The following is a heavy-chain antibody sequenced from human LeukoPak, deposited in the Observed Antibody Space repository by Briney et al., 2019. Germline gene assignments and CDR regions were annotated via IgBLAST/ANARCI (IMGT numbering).Heavy chain of an antibody. D-gene: IGHD2-2*01. V-gene: IGHV4-59*01. CDR1: GGSIGTYY. Sequence: SETLSLTCTVSGGSIGTYYWSWIRQSPGKGLEWIGLIYYSGSTDYNPSLKSRVTISLDTSRNQFSLKLNSITAADTAVYYCARDRRGYCSSTSCFYYYGMDVWGQGTTVTVSS. CDR3: ARDRRGYCSSTSCFYYYGMDV. CDR2: IYYSGST. J-gene: IGHJ6*02.